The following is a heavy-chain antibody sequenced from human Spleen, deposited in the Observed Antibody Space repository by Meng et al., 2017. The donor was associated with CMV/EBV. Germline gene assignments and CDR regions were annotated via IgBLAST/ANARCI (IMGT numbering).Heavy chain of an antibody. V-gene: IGHV3-30*02. Sequence: GGSLRLSCVASGFTFRNYDMHWVRQAPGKGLEWVAFIRDDGTNEYFAESVKGRFTVSRDNSKNTLYLQMNSLRVEDTAVYFCARELVVIGDAGPFVNWGQGTLVTSPQ. CDR1: GFTFRNYD. J-gene: IGHJ4*02. D-gene: IGHD2-21*01. CDR2: IRDDGTNE. CDR3: ARELVVIGDAGPFVN.